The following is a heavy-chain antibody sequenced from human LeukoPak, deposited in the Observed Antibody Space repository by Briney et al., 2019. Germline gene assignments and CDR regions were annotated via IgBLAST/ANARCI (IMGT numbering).Heavy chain of an antibody. CDR3: ARGIYYYYYYMDA. V-gene: IGHV3-48*01. Sequence: GGSLRLSCAASGFTFSSYSVNWVRQAPGMGLEWVSYISSSSSTIHYTDSVKGRFTISRDNAKNSLYLQMNSLRAEDTAVYYCARGIYYYYYYMDAWGKGTTVTVSS. CDR2: ISSSSSTI. CDR1: GFTFSSYS. J-gene: IGHJ6*03.